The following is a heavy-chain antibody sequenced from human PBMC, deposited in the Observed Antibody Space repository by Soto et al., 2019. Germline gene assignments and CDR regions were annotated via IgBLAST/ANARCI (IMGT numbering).Heavy chain of an antibody. V-gene: IGHV2-26*01. CDR1: GFSLSNARMG. CDR2: IFSNDEK. Sequence: QVTLKESGPVLVKPTETLTLTCTVSGFSLSNARMGVSWIRQPPGKALEWLAHIFSNDEKSYSTSLKSRLTISKDTSKSPVVLTMTNMDPVDTATYYCARIFETGDELDYWGQGTLVTVSS. J-gene: IGHJ4*02. CDR3: ARIFETGDELDY. D-gene: IGHD7-27*01.